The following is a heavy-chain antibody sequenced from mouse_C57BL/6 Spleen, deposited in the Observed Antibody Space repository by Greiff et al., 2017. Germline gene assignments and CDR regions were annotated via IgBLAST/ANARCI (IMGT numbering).Heavy chain of an antibody. J-gene: IGHJ2*01. D-gene: IGHD2-12*01. CDR1: GYTFTSYG. V-gene: IGHV1-81*01. Sequence: QVQLQQSGAELARPGASVKLSCKASGYTFTSYGLSWVKQRTGQGLEWIGEIYPRSGNTYYNEKFKGKATLTADKSYSTAYMELRSLTSEDSAVYFWARKNSQYYFDYWGQGTTLTVSS. CDR3: ARKNSQYYFDY. CDR2: IYPRSGNT.